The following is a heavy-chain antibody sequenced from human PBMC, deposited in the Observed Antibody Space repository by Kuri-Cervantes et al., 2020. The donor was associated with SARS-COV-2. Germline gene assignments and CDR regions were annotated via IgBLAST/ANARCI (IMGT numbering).Heavy chain of an antibody. CDR1: GGSFSGYY. CDR3: ARGRQFWDIVVVVAARWFDP. V-gene: IGHV4-34*01. D-gene: IGHD2-15*01. CDR2: INHSGST. J-gene: IGHJ5*02. Sequence: ESLKISCAVYGGSFSGYYWSWIRQPPGKGLEWIGEINHSGSTNYNPSPKSRVTISVDTSKNQFSLKLSSVTAADTAVYYCARGRQFWDIVVVVAARWFDPWGQGTLVTVSS.